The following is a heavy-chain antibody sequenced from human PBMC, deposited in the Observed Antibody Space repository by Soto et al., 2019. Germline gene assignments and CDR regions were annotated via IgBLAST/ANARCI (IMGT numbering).Heavy chain of an antibody. CDR2: ISYDGSNK. D-gene: IGHD2-15*01. J-gene: IGHJ4*02. CDR3: AKERDIVVVVAPLDY. V-gene: IGHV3-30*18. Sequence: QVQLVESGGGVVQPGRSLRLSCAASGFTFSSYGMHWVRQAPGKGLEWVAVISYDGSNKYYADSVKGRFTISRDNSKNTLYLQMNSLRAEHTAVYYCAKERDIVVVVAPLDYWGQGTLVTVSS. CDR1: GFTFSSYG.